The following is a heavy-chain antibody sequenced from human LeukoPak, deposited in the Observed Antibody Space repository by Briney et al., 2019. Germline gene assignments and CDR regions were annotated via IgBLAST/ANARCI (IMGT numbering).Heavy chain of an antibody. CDR2: INPNSGGT. V-gene: IGHV1-2*02. CDR3: ARAVLLGTDFDY. J-gene: IGHJ4*02. D-gene: IGHD5-18*01. Sequence: ASVKVSCKTSGYTFTGYYMHWVRQASGQGLQWMGWINPNSGGTNYAQKFQGRVTMTRDTSISTAYMEPSRLRSDDTAVYYCARAVLLGTDFDYWGQGTLVTISS. CDR1: GYTFTGYY.